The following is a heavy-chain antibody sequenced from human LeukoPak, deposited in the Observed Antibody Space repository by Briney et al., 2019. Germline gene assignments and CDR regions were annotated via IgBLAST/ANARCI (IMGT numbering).Heavy chain of an antibody. J-gene: IGHJ4*02. V-gene: IGHV3-33*08. CDR1: GFTFSTYA. Sequence: GGSLRLSCAASGFTFSTYAMHWVRQAPGKGLEWVAVIWYDGSNKYYVDSVKGRFTISRDNSKNTLYLQMNSLRAEDTAVYYCARDHGGSGSLDYWGQGTLVTVSS. D-gene: IGHD3-10*01. CDR2: IWYDGSNK. CDR3: ARDHGGSGSLDY.